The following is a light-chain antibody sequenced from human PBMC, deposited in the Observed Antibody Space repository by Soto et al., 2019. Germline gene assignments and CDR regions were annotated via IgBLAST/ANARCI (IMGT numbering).Light chain of an antibody. V-gene: IGKV1-6*01. CDR1: QAIRVD. Sequence: AIPMTQSPPSLSASVGDRVIITCRASQAIRVDVGWLQQRRGQAPNLLIYATSTLHTGVPSTFTGSGSGTDFTLTINDLQPEDVATYFCLQDYDFPYTFRQGPKLEI. CDR2: ATS. J-gene: IGKJ2*01. CDR3: LQDYDFPYT.